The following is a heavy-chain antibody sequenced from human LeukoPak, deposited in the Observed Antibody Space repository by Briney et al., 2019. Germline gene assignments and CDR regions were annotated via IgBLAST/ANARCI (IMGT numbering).Heavy chain of an antibody. CDR1: GYTFTSYG. CDR3: ARADYYRSMDV. CDR2: ISGYNGNT. V-gene: IGHV1-18*01. Sequence: ASVKVSCKASGYTFTSYGISWVRQAPGQGLEWMGWISGYNGNTNYAQNLQGRVTMTTDTSTSTVYMELRSLRSDDTAVYYCARADYYRSMDVWGKGTTVTVSS. D-gene: IGHD3-10*01. J-gene: IGHJ6*03.